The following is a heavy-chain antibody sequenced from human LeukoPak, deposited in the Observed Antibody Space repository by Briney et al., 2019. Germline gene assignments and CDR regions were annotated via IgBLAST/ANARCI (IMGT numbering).Heavy chain of an antibody. D-gene: IGHD3-22*01. Sequence: SETLSLTCTVSGGSISSYYWSWIRQPPGKGLEWIGYIYYSGSTNYNPSLKSRVTISVDTSKNQFSLKLSSVTAADTAVYYCARAMGDSAPLNWGQGTLVTVSS. V-gene: IGHV4-59*12. J-gene: IGHJ4*02. CDR1: GGSISSYY. CDR2: IYYSGST. CDR3: ARAMGDSAPLN.